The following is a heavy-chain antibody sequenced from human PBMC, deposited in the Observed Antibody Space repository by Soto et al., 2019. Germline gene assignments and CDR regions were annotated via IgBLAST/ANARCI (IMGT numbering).Heavy chain of an antibody. CDR1: GGTFSSYA. CDR3: AVSITMVRGRLSWFDP. J-gene: IGHJ5*02. Sequence: QVQLVQSGAEVKKPGSSVKVSCKASGGTFSSYAISWVRQAPGQGLEWMGGIIPIFGTANYAQKFQGRVTITADESTSTAYMELSSLRSEDTAVYSCAVSITMVRGRLSWFDPWGQGTLVTVSS. V-gene: IGHV1-69*01. CDR2: IIPIFGTA. D-gene: IGHD3-10*01.